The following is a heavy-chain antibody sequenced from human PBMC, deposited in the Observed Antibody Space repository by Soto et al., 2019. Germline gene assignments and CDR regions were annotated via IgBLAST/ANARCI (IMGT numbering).Heavy chain of an antibody. D-gene: IGHD3-22*01. CDR2: IYYSGST. J-gene: IGHJ5*02. CDR1: GGSISSGGYY. CDR3: ARVPVQNYYDSSGYLVWFDP. V-gene: IGHV4-31*03. Sequence: SETLSLTCTVSGGSISSGGYYWSWIRQHPGKGLEWIGYIYYSGSTYYNPSLKSRVTISVDTSKNQFSLKLSSVTAADTAVYYCARVPVQNYYDSSGYLVWFDPWGQGTLVTVSS.